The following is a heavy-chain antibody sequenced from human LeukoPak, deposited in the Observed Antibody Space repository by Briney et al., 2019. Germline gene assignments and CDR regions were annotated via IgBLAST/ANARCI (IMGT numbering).Heavy chain of an antibody. CDR2: ISSSSSYI. Sequence: GGSLRLSCAASGFTLSSYSMNWVRQAPGKGLEWVSSISSSSSYIYYADSVKGRFTISRDNAKNSLYLQMNSLRAEDTAVYYCARLVVDTAMASDYWGQGTLVTVSS. J-gene: IGHJ4*02. CDR1: GFTLSSYS. V-gene: IGHV3-21*01. D-gene: IGHD5-18*01. CDR3: ARLVVDTAMASDY.